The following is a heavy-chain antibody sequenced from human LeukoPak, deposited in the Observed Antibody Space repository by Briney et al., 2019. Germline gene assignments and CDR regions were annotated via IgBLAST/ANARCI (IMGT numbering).Heavy chain of an antibody. V-gene: IGHV3-23*01. CDR3: AKAYPPLYYDFWSSYYTGDAFDI. J-gene: IGHJ3*02. D-gene: IGHD3-3*01. Sequence: PGGSLRLSCAAPGYPLINYAMTWVRQAPGKVLEWVPAIRCSGGSTYYADTEKGRCTISRDKTKNTLYLQMNSLRAEDTAVYYCAKAYPPLYYDFWSSYYTGDAFDIWGQGTMVTVSS. CDR2: IRCSGGST. CDR1: GYPLINYA.